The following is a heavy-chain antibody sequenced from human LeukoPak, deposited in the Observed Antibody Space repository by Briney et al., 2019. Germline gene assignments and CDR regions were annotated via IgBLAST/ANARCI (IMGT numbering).Heavy chain of an antibody. CDR2: ISSSGSTI. CDR3: ARDPDYFDY. CDR1: GFTFSGYE. V-gene: IGHV3-48*03. Sequence: GGSLRLFCAASGFTFSGYEMNWLRQAPGKGLEWVSYISSSGSTIYYADSVKGRFTISRDNAKNSLSLQMNSLRAEDTTVYYCARDPDYFDYWGQGTLVTVSS. J-gene: IGHJ4*02.